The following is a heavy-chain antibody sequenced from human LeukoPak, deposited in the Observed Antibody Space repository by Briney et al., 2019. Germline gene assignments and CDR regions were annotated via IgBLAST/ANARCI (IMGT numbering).Heavy chain of an antibody. V-gene: IGHV4-34*01. CDR2: INHSGST. D-gene: IGHD1-14*01. J-gene: IGHJ4*02. Sequence: PSETLSLTCAVYGGSFSGYYWSWIRQPPRKGLEWIGEINHSGSTNYNPSLKSRVTISVDTSKNQFSLKLSSVTAADTAVYYCARSLPPSDYWGQGTLVTVSS. CDR3: ARSLPPSDY. CDR1: GGSFSGYY.